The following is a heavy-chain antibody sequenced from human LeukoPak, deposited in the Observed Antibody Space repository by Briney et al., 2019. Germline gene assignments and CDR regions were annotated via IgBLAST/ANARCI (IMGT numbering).Heavy chain of an antibody. CDR1: GFIFSNYW. D-gene: IGHD5-18*01. V-gene: IGHV3-7*01. CDR2: INQDGSEE. CDR3: ARDSPERGYSYGPLDNYFDY. J-gene: IGHJ4*02. Sequence: PGGSLRLSCEASGFIFSNYWMSWVRQAPGKGLEWVANINQDGSEEYYVDSLKGRFTISRDNAKNSLYLQMNSLRAEDTAVYYCARDSPERGYSYGPLDNYFDYWGQGTLVTVSS.